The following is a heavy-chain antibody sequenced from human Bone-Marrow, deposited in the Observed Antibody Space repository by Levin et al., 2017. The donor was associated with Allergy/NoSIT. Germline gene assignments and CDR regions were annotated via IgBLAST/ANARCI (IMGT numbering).Heavy chain of an antibody. J-gene: IGHJ6*03. D-gene: IGHD3-3*01. V-gene: IGHV3-30*04. CDR3: AKDDFDFWSGYYETHHMDV. Sequence: GGSLRLSCAASGFTFSRYAMHWVRQAPGKGLEWVAVISYDGNNQYYADSVKGRFTISRDNSKNTLYLQMNSLRTEDTAVYYCAKDDFDFWSGYYETHHMDVWGKGTTVTVSS. CDR1: GFTFSRYA. CDR2: ISYDGNNQ.